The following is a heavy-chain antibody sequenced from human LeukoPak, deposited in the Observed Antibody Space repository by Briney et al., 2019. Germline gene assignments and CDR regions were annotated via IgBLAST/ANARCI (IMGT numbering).Heavy chain of an antibody. D-gene: IGHD4-17*01. CDR2: IYHSGST. J-gene: IGHJ3*02. Sequence: SETLSLTCAVSGGSISSSNWWGWVRQPPGKGLEWIREIYHSGSTNYDPSLKSRVTISVDKSKNQFSLKLSSVTAADTAVFYCAGYGDYSRRLSDGFDIWGQGTMVTVSS. V-gene: IGHV4-4*02. CDR1: GGSISSSNW. CDR3: AGYGDYSRRLSDGFDI.